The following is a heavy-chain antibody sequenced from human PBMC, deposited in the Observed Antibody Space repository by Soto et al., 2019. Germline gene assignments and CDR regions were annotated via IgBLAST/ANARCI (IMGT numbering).Heavy chain of an antibody. CDR1: GFTFSSYW. D-gene: IGHD3-3*01. CDR2: IHRDGSST. V-gene: IGHV3-74*01. CDR3: AREREWLRDL. J-gene: IGHJ4*02. Sequence: EVPLVESGGDLVQPGGSLRLSCAASGFTFSSYWMHWVRQAPGKGLVWVSRIHRDGSSTSYADSVKGRFTISRDNAKNTLYLQMNSLRAEDTAVYYCAREREWLRDLWGQGTLVTVSS.